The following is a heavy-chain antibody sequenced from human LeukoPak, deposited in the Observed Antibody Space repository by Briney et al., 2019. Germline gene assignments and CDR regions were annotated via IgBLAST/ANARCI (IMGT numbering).Heavy chain of an antibody. CDR3: AKDMGDYDILTGSHAFDI. J-gene: IGHJ3*02. CDR2: ISSSSSYI. CDR1: GFTFSSYS. D-gene: IGHD3-9*01. Sequence: GGSLRLSCAASGFTFSSYSMNWVRQAPGKGLEWVSSISSSSSYIYYADSVKGRFTISRDNAKNSLYLQMNSLRAEDTAVYYCAKDMGDYDILTGSHAFDIWGQGTMVTVSS. V-gene: IGHV3-21*01.